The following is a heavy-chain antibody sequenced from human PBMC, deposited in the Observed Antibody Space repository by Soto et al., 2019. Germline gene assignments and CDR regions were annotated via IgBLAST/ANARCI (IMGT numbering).Heavy chain of an antibody. CDR2: INPNSGGT. V-gene: IGHV1-2*04. J-gene: IGHJ4*02. D-gene: IGHD2-15*01. CDR3: ARDLSPVVVVAAKYYFDY. CDR1: GYTFTGYY. Sequence: ASVKVSCKASGYTFTGYYMHWVRQAPGQGLEWMGWINPNSGGTNYAQKFQGWVTMTRDTSISTAYMELSRLRSDDTAVYYCARDLSPVVVVAAKYYFDYWGQGTLVTVSS.